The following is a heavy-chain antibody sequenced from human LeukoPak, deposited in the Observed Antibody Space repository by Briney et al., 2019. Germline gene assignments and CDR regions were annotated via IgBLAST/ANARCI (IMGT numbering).Heavy chain of an antibody. V-gene: IGHV4-4*07. D-gene: IGHD3-3*01. CDR1: GGSISNYY. J-gene: IGHJ4*02. CDR3: ARRVTTSRFLDY. Sequence: PSETLSLTCSVSGGSISNYYWSWIRQPAGKGLEWIGRIYISGTTNYNPSLKSRVTMSVDTSKNQLSLKLSSVTAADTAVYYCARRVTTSRFLDYWRQGTLVTVSS. CDR2: IYISGTT.